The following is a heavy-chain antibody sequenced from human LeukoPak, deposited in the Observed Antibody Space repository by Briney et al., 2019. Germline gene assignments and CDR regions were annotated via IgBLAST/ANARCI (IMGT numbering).Heavy chain of an antibody. CDR3: ARGSYSYPADY. CDR2: IYYSGST. CDR1: GGSISSYY. J-gene: IGHJ4*02. V-gene: IGHV4-59*01. Sequence: PSETLSLTCTVSGGSISSYYWTWIRQPPGEGLEWIGYIYYSGSTNYNPSLTSRVTMSVDTSKNQFSLKLSSVTAADTAVYYCARGSYSYPADYWGQGTLVTVSS. D-gene: IGHD5-18*01.